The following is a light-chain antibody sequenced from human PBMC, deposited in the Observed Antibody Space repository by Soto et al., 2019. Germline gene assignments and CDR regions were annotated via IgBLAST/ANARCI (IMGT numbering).Light chain of an antibody. J-gene: IGKJ5*01. CDR2: GAS. CDR1: QSVSSKY. Sequence: EIVLTQSPCTLSLSTGERATLSCRASQSVSSKYLAWYQQKPGQAPRLLIYGASTRAPGFPARFSGSGSGTDFTLTISSLEPEDFAVYYCQHRMNWPLTFAQGTRLEIK. V-gene: IGKV3-11*01. CDR3: QHRMNWPLT.